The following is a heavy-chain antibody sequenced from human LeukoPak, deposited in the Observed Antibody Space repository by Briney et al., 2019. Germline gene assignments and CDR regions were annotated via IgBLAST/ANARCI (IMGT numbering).Heavy chain of an antibody. V-gene: IGHV1-69*13. J-gene: IGHJ6*02. CDR1: GGTFSSYA. CDR2: IIPIFGTA. Sequence: GASVKVSCKASGGTFSSYAISWVRQAPGQGLEWMGGIIPIFGTANYAQKFQGRVTITADESTSTAYMELSSLRSEDTAVCYCASARIAAGGHYYYYYGMDVWGQGTTVTVSS. CDR3: ASARIAAGGHYYYYYGMDV. D-gene: IGHD6-13*01.